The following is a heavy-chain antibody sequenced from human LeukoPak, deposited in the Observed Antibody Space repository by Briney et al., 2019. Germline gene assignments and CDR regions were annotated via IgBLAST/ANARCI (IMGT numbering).Heavy chain of an antibody. Sequence: SETLSLTCTVSGGSIKNNYWSWIRQTPGKGLEWIGYILSTGSTNYNPSVKSRVTISVDTSKNPLPLKMSSVRAVYTAVYNCARTHQISATACDIWGQGTMAIVPS. CDR3: ARTHQISATACDI. V-gene: IGHV4-59*01. J-gene: IGHJ3*02. CDR2: ILSTGST. CDR1: GGSIKNNY.